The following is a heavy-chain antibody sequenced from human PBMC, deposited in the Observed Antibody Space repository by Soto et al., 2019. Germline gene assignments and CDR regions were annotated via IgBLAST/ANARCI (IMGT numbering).Heavy chain of an antibody. CDR3: ARRIVILAADYGMDV. CDR2: IHYSGST. CDR1: GGSISSYY. Sequence: QVHLQESGPGLVKPSETLSLTCTVSGGSISSYYWTWIRQPPGKRLEWIGYIHYSGSTNYSPSLKSRVTISVNTSKKQFSLKLTSVTAADTAVYYCARRIVILAADYGMDVWGQGTTVTVFS. J-gene: IGHJ6*02. V-gene: IGHV4-59*08. D-gene: IGHD2-15*01.